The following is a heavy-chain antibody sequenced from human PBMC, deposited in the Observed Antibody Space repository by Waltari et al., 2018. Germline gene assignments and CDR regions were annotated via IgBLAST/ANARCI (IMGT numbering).Heavy chain of an antibody. CDR2: IKQDGSEK. J-gene: IGHJ4*02. Sequence: EVQLVESGGGLVQPGGSLRLSCAASGFTFRNNWMTWVRQAPGKGREGVANIKQDGSEKDSVESVKGRFTISRDNAKNSLYLQLNSLRADDTAVYYCTRGGDDSSWYWRNWGQGTLVTVSS. V-gene: IGHV3-7*01. D-gene: IGHD6-13*01. CDR3: TRGGDDSSWYWRN. CDR1: GFTFRNNW.